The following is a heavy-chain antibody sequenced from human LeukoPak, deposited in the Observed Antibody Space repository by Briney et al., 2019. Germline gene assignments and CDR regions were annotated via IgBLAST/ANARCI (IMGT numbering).Heavy chain of an antibody. J-gene: IGHJ4*02. V-gene: IGHV5-51*01. Sequence: GESLRISCKGSGYSFTFTTYWIGWVRQMPGKGLEWMGIIYPGDSDTRYSPSFQGQVTMSADKSINTAYLQWSSLKASDTAMYYCARRQGCSSTSCPPDYWGQGTLVTVSS. D-gene: IGHD2-2*01. CDR2: IYPGDSDT. CDR3: ARRQGCSSTSCPPDY. CDR1: GYSFTFTTYW.